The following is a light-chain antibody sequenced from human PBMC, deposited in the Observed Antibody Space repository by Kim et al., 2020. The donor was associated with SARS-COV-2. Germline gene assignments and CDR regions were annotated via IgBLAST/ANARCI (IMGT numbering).Light chain of an antibody. V-gene: IGLV2-11*01. CDR3: CSYAGSYTYV. CDR1: SSDVGGYNS. J-gene: IGLJ1*01. Sequence: GQSVTISCTGTSSDVGGYNSLSWYQQHPGKGPKLMMYDVSKRPSGVPDRFSGSKSGNTASLTISGLQAEDEADYYCCSYAGSYTYVFGPGTKVTVL. CDR2: DVS.